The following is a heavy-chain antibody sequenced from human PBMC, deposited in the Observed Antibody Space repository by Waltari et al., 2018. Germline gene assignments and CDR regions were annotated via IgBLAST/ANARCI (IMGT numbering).Heavy chain of an antibody. CDR2: ISYDGSNK. V-gene: IGHV3-30*18. Sequence: QVQLVESGGGVVQPGRSLRLSCAASGFTFSSYGMHWVRQAPGKGLEWVAVISYDGSNKYYADSVKGRFTISRDNSKNTLYLQMNSLRAEDTAVYYCAKDTVEGNWSDYYGMDVWGQGTTVTVSS. J-gene: IGHJ6*02. CDR1: GFTFSSYG. CDR3: AKDTVEGNWSDYYGMDV. D-gene: IGHD1-1*01.